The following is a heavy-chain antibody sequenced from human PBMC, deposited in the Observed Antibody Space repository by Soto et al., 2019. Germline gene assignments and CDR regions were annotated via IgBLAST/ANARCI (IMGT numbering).Heavy chain of an antibody. J-gene: IGHJ6*02. CDR1: GGTFSSYA. CDR2: IIPIFGTA. V-gene: IGHV1-69*13. Sequence: GASVKVSCKASGGTFSSYAISWVRQAPGQGLEWMGGIIPIFGTANYAQKFQGRVTITADESTSTAYMELSSLRSEDTAVYYCARWYCSSTSRYYYYGMDVWGQGTTVTVSS. CDR3: ARWYCSSTSRYYYYGMDV. D-gene: IGHD2-2*01.